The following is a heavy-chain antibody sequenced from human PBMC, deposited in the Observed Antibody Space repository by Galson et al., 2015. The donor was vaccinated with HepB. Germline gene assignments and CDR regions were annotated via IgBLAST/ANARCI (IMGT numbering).Heavy chain of an antibody. CDR1: GFTFSSYG. CDR2: IWYDGTNK. D-gene: IGHD4-11*01. Sequence: SLRLSCAASGFTFSSYGLHWVRQAPGKGLEWVAVIWYDGTNKYYADSVKGRFTISRDNSKNTLYLQMNSLRAEDTAVYYCARDKDGDYTNYFDPWGQGTLVTVSS. CDR3: ARDKDGDYTNYFDP. J-gene: IGHJ5*02. V-gene: IGHV3-33*01.